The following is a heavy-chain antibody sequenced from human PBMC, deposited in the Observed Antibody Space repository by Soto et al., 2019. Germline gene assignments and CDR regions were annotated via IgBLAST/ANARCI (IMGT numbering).Heavy chain of an antibody. Sequence: EVQLVESGGGFVQPGGSLRLSCAASGFDFSNSWMHWVRQVPGKGLVWVSHINSDESSTTYADSAKGRFTISRDNARTTVYLQLDSLRVEDTAVYYCARDKSYALAVWGQGTTVTVSS. CDR1: GFDFSNSW. CDR2: INSDESST. J-gene: IGHJ6*02. CDR3: ARDKSYALAV. V-gene: IGHV3-74*03. D-gene: IGHD4-17*01.